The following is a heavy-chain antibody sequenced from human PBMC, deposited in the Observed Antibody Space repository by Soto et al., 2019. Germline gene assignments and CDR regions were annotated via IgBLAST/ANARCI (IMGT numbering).Heavy chain of an antibody. CDR1: GFTFSSYA. CDR2: ISYDGSNK. Sequence: QVQLVESGGGVVQPGRSLRLSCAASGFTFSSYAMHWVRQAPGKGLEWVAVISYDGSNKYYADSVKGRFTISRDNSKNTLYLQMNSLRAEDTAVYYCARDGPLGYGEDFDYWGQGTLVTVSS. V-gene: IGHV3-30-3*01. J-gene: IGHJ4*02. CDR3: ARDGPLGYGEDFDY. D-gene: IGHD4-17*01.